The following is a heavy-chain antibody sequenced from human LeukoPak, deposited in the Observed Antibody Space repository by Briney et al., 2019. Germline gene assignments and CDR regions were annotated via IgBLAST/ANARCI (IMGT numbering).Heavy chain of an antibody. D-gene: IGHD2-2*01. CDR1: GGSISSSSYY. J-gene: IGHJ5*02. CDR2: IYYSGST. CDR3: ARLPGRSSPQSWFDP. Sequence: LETLSLTCTVSGGSISSSSYYWGWIRQPPGKGLEWIGSIYYSGSTYYNPSLKSRVTISVDTSKNQFSLTLSSVTAADTAVYYCARLPGRSSPQSWFDPWGQGTLVTVSS. V-gene: IGHV4-39*01.